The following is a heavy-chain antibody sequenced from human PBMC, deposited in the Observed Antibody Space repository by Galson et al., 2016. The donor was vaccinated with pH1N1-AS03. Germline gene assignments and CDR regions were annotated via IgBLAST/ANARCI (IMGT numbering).Heavy chain of an antibody. D-gene: IGHD3-22*01. CDR3: AKDVAVITWNYGTDA. J-gene: IGHJ6*02. Sequence: SLRLSCAASGFIFDDYGMHWVRQVPGKGLEWVAVISYSGSHKYYADAVKGRFTVTRDNSKNIVYLQMNNLKAEDTAVYYCAKDVAVITWNYGTDAWGQGTTVAVSS. CDR1: GFIFDDYG. CDR2: ISYSGSHK. V-gene: IGHV3-30*18.